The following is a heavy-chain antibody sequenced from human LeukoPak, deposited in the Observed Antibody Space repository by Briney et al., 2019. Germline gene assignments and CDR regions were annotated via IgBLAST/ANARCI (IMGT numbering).Heavy chain of an antibody. CDR1: GGTFSSYA. CDR3: ARSDVWSEGLHFDY. Sequence: SVKVSCKASGGTFSSYAISWVRQAPGQGLEWMGGIIPIFGTANYAQKFQGRVTITTDESTSTAYMELSSLRSEDTAVYHCARSDVWSEGLHFDYWGQGTLVTVSS. D-gene: IGHD3-3*01. V-gene: IGHV1-69*05. J-gene: IGHJ4*02. CDR2: IIPIFGTA.